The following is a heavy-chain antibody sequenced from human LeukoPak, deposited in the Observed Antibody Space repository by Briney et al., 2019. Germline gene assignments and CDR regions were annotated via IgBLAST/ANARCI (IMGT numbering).Heavy chain of an antibody. CDR2: VHLDGRT. Sequence: SETLSLTCGVSGGSVINTNWWTWVRQPPGKGLEWIGEVHLDGRTNYNPSLESRLTMSVDVSENQVSLKLTSVTAADTAVYYCAREGGFYRPLDYSGQGTLVTASS. D-gene: IGHD3-3*01. V-gene: IGHV4-4*02. J-gene: IGHJ4*02. CDR3: AREGGFYRPLDY. CDR1: GGSVINTNW.